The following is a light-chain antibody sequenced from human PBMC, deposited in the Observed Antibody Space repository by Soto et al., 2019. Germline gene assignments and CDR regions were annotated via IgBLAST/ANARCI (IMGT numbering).Light chain of an antibody. J-gene: IGKJ1*01. Sequence: EIVLTQSPGTLSLSPGERATLSCRASQGVSSNYLAWYQQKSGQAPRLLLYGTSSRATGIPERFSGSGYGTDFNLTISRLEPEDFAVYYCQNYGSSRTLGQGTKVDIK. V-gene: IGKV3-20*01. CDR3: QNYGSSRT. CDR1: QGVSSNY. CDR2: GTS.